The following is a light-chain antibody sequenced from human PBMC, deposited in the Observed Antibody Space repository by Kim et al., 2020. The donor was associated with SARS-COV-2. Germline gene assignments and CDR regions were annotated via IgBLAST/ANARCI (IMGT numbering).Light chain of an antibody. CDR3: QQYYSYPQT. Sequence: DIQMTQSPSSLSASVGDRVTITCRASQDISHYLAWFQQQPGKAPKSLTHAASVLQSGVPSKFSGSGSGTDFTLTISSLQPEDFATYYCQQYYSYPQTFGGGTKVDIK. CDR2: AAS. J-gene: IGKJ4*01. CDR1: QDISHY. V-gene: IGKV1-16*02.